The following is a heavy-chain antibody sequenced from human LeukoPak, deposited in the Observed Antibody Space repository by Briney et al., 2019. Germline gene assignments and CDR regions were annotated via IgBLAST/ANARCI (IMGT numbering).Heavy chain of an antibody. CDR2: INRDGSQK. Sequence: PGGSLRLSCAASGFSLSAYWMTWVRQAPGKGLEWVANINRDGSQKNHVDSVKGRFTISRDNAENSLFLQMNSLTAEDTAVYYCARSRAGSGSYFGAFDIWGQGTMVTVSS. CDR3: ARSRAGSGSYFGAFDI. J-gene: IGHJ3*02. D-gene: IGHD3-10*01. V-gene: IGHV3-7*01. CDR1: GFSLSAYW.